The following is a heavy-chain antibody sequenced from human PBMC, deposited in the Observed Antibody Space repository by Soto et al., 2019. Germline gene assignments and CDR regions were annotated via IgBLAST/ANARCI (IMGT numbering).Heavy chain of an antibody. CDR3: AREGNSGWYSHAFDI. J-gene: IGHJ3*02. CDR1: GFTFSSYG. D-gene: IGHD6-19*01. V-gene: IGHV3-33*01. Sequence: QVQLVESGGGVVQPGRSPRLSCAASGFTFSSYGMHWVRQAPGKGLEWVAVIWYDGSNKYYADSVKGRFTISRDNSKNTLYLQMNSLRAEDTAVYYCAREGNSGWYSHAFDIWGQGTMVTVSS. CDR2: IWYDGSNK.